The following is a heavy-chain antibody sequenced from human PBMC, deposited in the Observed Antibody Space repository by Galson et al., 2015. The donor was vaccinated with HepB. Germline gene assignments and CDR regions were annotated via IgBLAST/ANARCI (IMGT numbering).Heavy chain of an antibody. J-gene: IGHJ4*02. CDR2: KYHSGST. D-gene: IGHD1-20*01. Sequence: TLSLTCTVSGGSISSGGYYWSWIRQHPGKGLEWIGYKYHSGSTYYNLSLKSRVTISVDTSKNQFSLRLSSVTAADTAVYYCARDLNGMGSLDYWGQGTLVTVSS. V-gene: IGHV4-31*03. CDR1: GGSISSGGYY. CDR3: ARDLNGMGSLDY.